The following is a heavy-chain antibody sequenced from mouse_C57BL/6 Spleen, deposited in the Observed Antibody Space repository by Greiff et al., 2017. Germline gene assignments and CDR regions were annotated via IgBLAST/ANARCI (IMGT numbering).Heavy chain of an antibody. CDR2: INPYNGDT. D-gene: IGHD2-2*01. CDR3: ASSTMGTTGWFAY. Sequence: EVQLQQSGPELVKPGDSVKISCKASGYSFTGYFMNWVMQSHGKSLEWIGRINPYNGDTFYNQKFKGKATLTVDKSSSTAHMELRSLTSEDSAVYYCASSTMGTTGWFAYWGQGTLVTVSA. CDR1: GYSFTGYF. J-gene: IGHJ3*01. V-gene: IGHV1-20*01.